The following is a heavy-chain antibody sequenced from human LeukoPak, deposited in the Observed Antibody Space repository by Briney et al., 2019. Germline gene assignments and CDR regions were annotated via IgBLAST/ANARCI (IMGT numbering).Heavy chain of an antibody. D-gene: IGHD3-3*01. CDR2: IYYSGST. CDR1: GGSISSYY. V-gene: IGHV4-59*01. J-gene: IGHJ5*02. CDR3: ASLNVPQYDFWSGYYNWFDP. Sequence: PSETLSLTCTVSGGSISSYYWSWIRQPPGKGLEWIGYIYYSGSTNYNPSLKSRVTISVDTSKNQFSLKLSSVTAADTAVYYCASLNVPQYDFWSGYYNWFDPWGQGSLVTVSS.